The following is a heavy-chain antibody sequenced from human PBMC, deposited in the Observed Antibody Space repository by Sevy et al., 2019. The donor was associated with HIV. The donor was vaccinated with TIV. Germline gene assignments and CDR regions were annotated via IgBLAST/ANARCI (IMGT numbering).Heavy chain of an antibody. D-gene: IGHD4-17*01. J-gene: IGHJ4*02. CDR3: ARAELYGDYGFDY. CDR2: ISSSSSYI. V-gene: IGHV3-21*01. CDR1: GFTFSSDS. Sequence: AGSLRLSCAASGFTFSSDSMNWVLQAPGKGLEWVSSISSSSSYIYYADSVKGRFTISRDNAKNSLYLQMNSLRAEDTAVYYCARAELYGDYGFDYWGQGTLVTVSS.